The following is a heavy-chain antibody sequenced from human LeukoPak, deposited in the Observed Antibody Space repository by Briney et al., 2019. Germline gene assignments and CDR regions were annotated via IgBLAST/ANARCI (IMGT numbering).Heavy chain of an antibody. Sequence: ASVKVSCKASGGTLSSYAISWVRQAPGQGLEWMGGIIPIFGTANYAQKFQGRVTITADESTSTAYMELSSLRSEDTAVYYCARVWLRLYGDPIGWFDPWGQGTLVTVSS. CDR2: IIPIFGTA. CDR3: ARVWLRLYGDPIGWFDP. CDR1: GGTLSSYA. V-gene: IGHV1-69*01. D-gene: IGHD4-17*01. J-gene: IGHJ5*02.